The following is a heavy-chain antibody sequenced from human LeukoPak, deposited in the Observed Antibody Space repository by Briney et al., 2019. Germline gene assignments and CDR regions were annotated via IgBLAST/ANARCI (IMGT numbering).Heavy chain of an antibody. J-gene: IGHJ2*01. CDR1: GFTFSSYA. CDR2: ITSGGSST. Sequence: GGSLRLPCAASGFTFSSYAMSWVRQAPGKGLEWVSTITSGGSSTYYADSVKGRFTISRDNSKTTLYLQMNSLRAEDTAVYYCARVGAKGGWYFDLWGRGTLVTVSS. CDR3: ARVGAKGGWYFDL. V-gene: IGHV3-23*05. D-gene: IGHD3-10*01.